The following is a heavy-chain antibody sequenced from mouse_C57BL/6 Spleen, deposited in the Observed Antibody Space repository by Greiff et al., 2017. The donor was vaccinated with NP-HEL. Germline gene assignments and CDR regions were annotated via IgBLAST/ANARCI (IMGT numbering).Heavy chain of an antibody. J-gene: IGHJ4*01. CDR2: IFPGSGST. V-gene: IGHV1-75*01. CDR3: ARDHYYGSSPYAMDY. D-gene: IGHD1-1*01. CDR1: GYTFTDYY. Sequence: VQLQQSGPELVKPGASVKISCKASGYTFTDYYINWVKQRPGQGLEWIGWIFPGSGSTYYNEKFKGKATLTVDKSSSTAYMLLSSLTSEDSAVYFCARDHYYGSSPYAMDYWGQGTSVTVSS.